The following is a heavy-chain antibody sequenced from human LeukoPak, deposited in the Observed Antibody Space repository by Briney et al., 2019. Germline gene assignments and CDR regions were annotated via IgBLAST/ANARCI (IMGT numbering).Heavy chain of an antibody. CDR2: ISYGGSNK. CDR3: ARDSVCSGGSCYSSSSDY. J-gene: IGHJ4*02. CDR1: GFTFSSYA. Sequence: GRSLRLSRAASGFTFSSYAMHWVRQAPGIGLVGVAVISYGGSNKYYADSVKGRFTISRDNSKNTLYLQMNSLRAEDTAVYYCARDSVCSGGSCYSSSSDYWGQGTLVTVSS. V-gene: IGHV3-30-3*01. D-gene: IGHD2-15*01.